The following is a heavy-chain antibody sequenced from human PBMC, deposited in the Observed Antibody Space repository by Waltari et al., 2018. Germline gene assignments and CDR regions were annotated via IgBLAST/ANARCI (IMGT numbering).Heavy chain of an antibody. V-gene: IGHV4-38-2*02. D-gene: IGHD2-21*01. Sequence: QVQLQESGPGLVKPSETLSLTCAVSGYSISSGYYWGWIRQPPGTGLEWIGSIYHSGSTYYNPSLKSRVTISVDTSKNQFSLKLSSVTAADTAVYYCARDGGAYCGGDCYPIGVDYWGQGTLVTVSS. J-gene: IGHJ4*02. CDR3: ARDGGAYCGGDCYPIGVDY. CDR2: IYHSGST. CDR1: GYSISSGYY.